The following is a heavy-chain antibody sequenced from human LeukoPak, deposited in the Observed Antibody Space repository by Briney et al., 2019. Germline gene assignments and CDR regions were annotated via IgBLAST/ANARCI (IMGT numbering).Heavy chain of an antibody. CDR3: ARGSPPLWNSEYSL. Sequence: RSGGSLRLSCAASGFTFSSYGMSWVRQAPGEGLKWVSSISWNGANTGYGDSVRGRFTISRDSAKNSLFLQMSNLRAEDTALYYCARGSPPLWNSEYSLWGQGTLVIVSS. D-gene: IGHD4-11*01. J-gene: IGHJ4*02. CDR2: ISWNGANT. V-gene: IGHV3-20*04. CDR1: GFTFSSYG.